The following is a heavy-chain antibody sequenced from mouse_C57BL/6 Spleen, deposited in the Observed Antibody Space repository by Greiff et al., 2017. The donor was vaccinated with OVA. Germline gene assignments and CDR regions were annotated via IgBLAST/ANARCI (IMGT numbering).Heavy chain of an antibody. CDR3: AREDWDRDYYAMDY. J-gene: IGHJ4*01. CDR1: GYTFTDYY. CDR2: IYPGSGNT. Sequence: QVQLKESGAELVRPGASVKLSCKASGYTFTDYYINWVKQRPGQGLEWIARIYPGSGNTYYNEKFTGKATLTAEKSSSTAYMQLSSLTSEDSAVYFCAREDWDRDYYAMDYWGQGTSGTVSS. V-gene: IGHV1-76*01. D-gene: IGHD4-1*01.